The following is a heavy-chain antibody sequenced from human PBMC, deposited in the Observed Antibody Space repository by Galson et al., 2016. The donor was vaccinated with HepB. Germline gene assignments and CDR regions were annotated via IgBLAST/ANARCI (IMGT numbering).Heavy chain of an antibody. J-gene: IGHJ6*02. CDR2: ISGTSASI. D-gene: IGHD2-15*01. CDR3: AKGGTPDDQTVNYAMDV. Sequence: SLRLSCAVSGFSFSSYAMNWVRQAPGKGLEWVSVISGTSASIFYGDSVKGRFPISRDNSKNTLYLQMNRLTAEDTAVDYCAKGGTPDDQTVNYAMDVWGQGTTVTVSS. CDR1: GFSFSSYA. V-gene: IGHV3-23*01.